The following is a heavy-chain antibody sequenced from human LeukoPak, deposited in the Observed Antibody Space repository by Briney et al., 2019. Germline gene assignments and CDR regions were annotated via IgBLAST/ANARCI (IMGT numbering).Heavy chain of an antibody. CDR2: IIPILGTA. CDR1: GGTFSKYA. V-gene: IGHV1-69*13. D-gene: IGHD3-10*01. CDR3: AREMGRGSGSLKAFDI. Sequence: SVKVSCKASGGTFSKYAISWVRQAPGQGLEWMGGIIPILGTANYAQKFQGRVTITADESTSTAYMELSSLRSEDTAVHYCAREMGRGSGSLKAFDIWGQGTMVTVFS. J-gene: IGHJ3*02.